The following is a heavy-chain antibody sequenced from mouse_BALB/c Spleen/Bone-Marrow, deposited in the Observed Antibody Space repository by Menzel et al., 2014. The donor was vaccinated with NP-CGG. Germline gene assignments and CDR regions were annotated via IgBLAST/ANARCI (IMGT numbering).Heavy chain of an antibody. J-gene: IGHJ4*01. D-gene: IGHD2-14*01. V-gene: IGHV5-12*02. Sequence: EVKLVESGGGLVQPGGSLKLSCATSEFTFSDYYMFWVRQTPEKRLEWVAYISNGGGSTYYPDTVKGRFTISRDNAKNTLYLQMSRLKSEDTAMYYCARQGYDVAMDYWGQGTSVAVSS. CDR1: EFTFSDYY. CDR2: ISNGGGST. CDR3: ARQGYDVAMDY.